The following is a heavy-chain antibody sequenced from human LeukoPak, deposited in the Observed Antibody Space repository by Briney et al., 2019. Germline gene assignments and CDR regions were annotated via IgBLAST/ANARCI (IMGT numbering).Heavy chain of an antibody. J-gene: IGHJ4*02. Sequence: GRSLRLSCAASGFTFSNFGMYWVRQAPGKGLEWVAVISYDGSNKYHADSVKGRFTISRDNSKNTLSLQTNSLRLEDTAVHYCARDKYGYNTPIDYWGQGTLVTVSS. V-gene: IGHV3-30-3*01. CDR2: ISYDGSNK. CDR1: GFTFSNFG. D-gene: IGHD5-24*01. CDR3: ARDKYGYNTPIDY.